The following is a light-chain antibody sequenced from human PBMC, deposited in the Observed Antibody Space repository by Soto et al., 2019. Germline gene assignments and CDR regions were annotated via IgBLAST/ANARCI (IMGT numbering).Light chain of an antibody. CDR3: QQYNNWPPT. CDR1: ENVSGN. J-gene: IGKJ1*01. CDR2: FVS. V-gene: IGKV3-15*01. Sequence: EIVMTQSPATLPVSPGERVILSCRASENVSGNVAWYQQKPGQAPRLVIYFVSTRATGIPARFSGSGSATEFTLTISSLQSEDFAVYYCQQYNNWPPTFGQGTKVDIK.